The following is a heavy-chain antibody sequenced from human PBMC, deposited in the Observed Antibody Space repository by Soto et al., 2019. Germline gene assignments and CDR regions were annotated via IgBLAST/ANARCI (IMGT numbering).Heavy chain of an antibody. Sequence: ASVKVSCKASGYTFTSYDIGWVRQATGQGLEWMGWMNANSGNTNYAQKLQGRVTMTTDTSTSTAYMELRSLRSDDTAVYYCARGGSPQAMDAFDIWGQGTMVTVS. CDR3: ARGGSPQAMDAFDI. D-gene: IGHD1-26*01. CDR1: GYTFTSYD. V-gene: IGHV1-18*01. CDR2: MNANSGNT. J-gene: IGHJ3*02.